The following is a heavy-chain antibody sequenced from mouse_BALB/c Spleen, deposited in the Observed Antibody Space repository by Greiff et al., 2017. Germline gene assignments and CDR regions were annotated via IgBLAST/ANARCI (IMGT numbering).Heavy chain of an antibody. Sequence: LQQPGAELVKPGASVKMSCKASGYTFTSYNMHWVKQTPGQGLEWIGAIYPGNGDTSYNQKFKGKATLTADKSSSTAYMQLSSLTSEDSAVYYCARGGNYVDYYAMDYWGQGTSVTVSS. CDR3: ARGGNYVDYYAMDY. J-gene: IGHJ4*01. CDR2: IYPGNGDT. CDR1: GYTFTSYN. D-gene: IGHD2-1*01. V-gene: IGHV1-12*01.